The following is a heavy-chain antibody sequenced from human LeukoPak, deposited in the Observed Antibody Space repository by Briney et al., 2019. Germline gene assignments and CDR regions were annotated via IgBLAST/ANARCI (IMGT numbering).Heavy chain of an antibody. J-gene: IGHJ3*02. CDR3: ARSIVGAIDAFDI. CDR1: GASISSSSYY. Sequence: SETLSLTCTVSGASISSSSYYWGWIRQPPGKGLEWIGSIYYSGSTYYNPSLKSRVTISVDTSKNQFSLKLSSVTAADTAVYYCARSIVGAIDAFDIWGQGTMVTVSS. V-gene: IGHV4-39*01. CDR2: IYYSGST. D-gene: IGHD1-26*01.